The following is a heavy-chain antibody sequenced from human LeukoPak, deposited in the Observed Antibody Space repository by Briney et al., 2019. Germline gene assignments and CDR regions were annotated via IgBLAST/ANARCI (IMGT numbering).Heavy chain of an antibody. CDR3: ARDRLLEEWLLDPLNDAFDI. J-gene: IGHJ3*02. D-gene: IGHD3-3*01. CDR2: ISGSGGST. V-gene: IGHV3-23*01. Sequence: PGGSLRLSCAASGFTFSSYGMSWVRQAPGKGLEWVSAISGSGGSTYYADSVKGRFTISRDNAMNSLYLQMNSLRAEDTAVYYCARDRLLEEWLLDPLNDAFDIWGQGTMVTVSS. CDR1: GFTFSSYG.